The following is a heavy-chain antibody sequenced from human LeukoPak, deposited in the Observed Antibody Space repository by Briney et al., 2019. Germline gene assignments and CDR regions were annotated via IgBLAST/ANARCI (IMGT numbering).Heavy chain of an antibody. D-gene: IGHD6-13*01. V-gene: IGHV1-18*04. CDR2: ISAYNGNT. J-gene: IGHJ6*02. Sequence: RASVKVSCKASGYTFTSYYMHWVRQAPGQGLEWMGWISAYNGNTNYAQKLQGRVTMTTDTSTSTAYMELRSLRSDDTAVYYCARDGRGGYSSSWYYYYYGMDVWGQGTTVTVSS. CDR3: ARDGRGGYSSSWYYYYYGMDV. CDR1: GYTFTSYY.